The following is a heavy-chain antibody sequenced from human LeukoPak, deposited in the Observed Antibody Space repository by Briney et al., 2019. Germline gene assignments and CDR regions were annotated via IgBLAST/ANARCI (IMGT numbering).Heavy chain of an antibody. Sequence: GGTLRLSRAASGFTFSRYWMHWVRQAPRKGLVWVSRITSIGSSPSYARSVKGRFTISTDNAKNTLYLQMNSLRAEDTAVYYCARKGRYCSGGSCSYRGYYYYGMDVWGKGTTVTVSS. V-gene: IGHV3-74*01. CDR2: ITSIGSSP. D-gene: IGHD2-15*01. CDR3: ARKGRYCSGGSCSYRGYYYYGMDV. CDR1: GFTFSRYW. J-gene: IGHJ6*04.